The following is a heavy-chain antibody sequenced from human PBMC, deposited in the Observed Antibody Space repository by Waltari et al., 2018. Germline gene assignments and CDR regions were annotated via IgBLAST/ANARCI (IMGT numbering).Heavy chain of an antibody. CDR3: VRDHWGPDY. CDR2: IHKDGSEK. D-gene: IGHD7-27*01. Sequence: EVQLVESGGSLVRPGGSLGLSCAASGSTFDDYGMNWVRQAPGKGPEWVANIHKDGSEKNYVDYVKGRFTISRDNAKDSVYLQMNSLRADDTAMYYCVRDHWGPDYWGQGTLVTVSS. J-gene: IGHJ4*02. CDR1: GSTFDDYG. V-gene: IGHV3-7*01.